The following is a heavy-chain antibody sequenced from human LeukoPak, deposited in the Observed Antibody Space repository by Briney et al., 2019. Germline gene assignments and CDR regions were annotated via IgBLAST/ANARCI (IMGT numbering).Heavy chain of an antibody. D-gene: IGHD6-13*01. V-gene: IGHV3-23*01. CDR1: GFTFSSYA. CDR3: AKSTSSWERVDH. Sequence: PGGSLRLSCAASGFTFSSYAMSWVRQAPGKGLEWVSSISGNSGSTYYADSVKGRFSISRDNSNNTLYLQMNSLRAEDAAVYYCAKSTSSWERVDHWGQGTLVTVSS. CDR2: ISGNSGST. J-gene: IGHJ4*02.